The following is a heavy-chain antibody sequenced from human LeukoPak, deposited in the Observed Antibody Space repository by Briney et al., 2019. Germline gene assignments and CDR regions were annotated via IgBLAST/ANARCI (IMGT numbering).Heavy chain of an antibody. J-gene: IGHJ4*02. D-gene: IGHD5-18*01. CDR2: FYYSGST. Sequence: PSETLSLTCTVSGGSISSYYWSWIRQPPGKGLEWIGYFYYSGSTNYNPFLKSRVTITVDTSKNQFSLKLSSVTAADTAVYYCARFIRRYSYGYQGAFDYWGQGNVVSVS. CDR3: ARFIRRYSYGYQGAFDY. V-gene: IGHV4-59*01. CDR1: GGSISSYY.